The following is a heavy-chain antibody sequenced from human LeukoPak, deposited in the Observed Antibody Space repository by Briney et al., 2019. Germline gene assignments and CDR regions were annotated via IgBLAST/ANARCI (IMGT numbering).Heavy chain of an antibody. Sequence: SETLSLTCAVYGGSFSGYYWSWIRQPPGKGLEWIGSIYYSGSTSYNPSLKSRVTMTVDTSKSQFSLKLSSVTAADTAVYFCARSPHIWFAERGWFDPWGQGTLVTVSS. CDR1: GGSFSGYY. D-gene: IGHD3-10*01. V-gene: IGHV4-34*01. CDR2: IYYSGST. CDR3: ARSPHIWFAERGWFDP. J-gene: IGHJ5*02.